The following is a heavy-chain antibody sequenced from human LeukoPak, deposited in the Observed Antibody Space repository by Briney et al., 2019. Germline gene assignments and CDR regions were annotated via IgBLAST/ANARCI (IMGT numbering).Heavy chain of an antibody. CDR1: GFTFSSYW. J-gene: IGHJ4*02. D-gene: IGHD5-18*01. CDR2: IKQDGSEK. Sequence: GGSLRLSCAASGFTFSSYWMSWVRQAPGKGLEWVANIKQDGSEKYYVDSVKGRFTISRDNAKNSLYLQMNSLRAEDTAVYYCAREGRAYSYGSSDYWGQGTLVTVSS. CDR3: AREGRAYSYGSSDY. V-gene: IGHV3-7*01.